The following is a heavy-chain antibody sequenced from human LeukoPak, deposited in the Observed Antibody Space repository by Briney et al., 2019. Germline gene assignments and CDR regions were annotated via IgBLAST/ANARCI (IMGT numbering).Heavy chain of an antibody. CDR2: IYHSGNT. CDR1: GYSISSYYY. J-gene: IGHJ6*02. Sequence: PSETLSLTCTVSGYSISSYYYWGWIRQPPGKGLEWIGTIYHSGNTFYNPSLKSRVAISVDTSKNQFSLKVTSVTAADTAVYYCARVKYYYGTDVWGQGTTVTVSS. V-gene: IGHV4-38-2*02. CDR3: ARVKYYYGTDV.